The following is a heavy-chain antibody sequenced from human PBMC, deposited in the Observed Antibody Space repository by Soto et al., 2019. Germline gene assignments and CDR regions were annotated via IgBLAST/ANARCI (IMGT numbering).Heavy chain of an antibody. CDR2: IWYDGSNK. V-gene: IGHV3-33*01. CDR1: GFTFSSYG. D-gene: IGHD6-13*01. J-gene: IGHJ4*02. Sequence: PGGSLRLSCAASGFTFSSYGMHWVRQAPGKGLEWVAVIWYDGSNKYYADSVKGRFTISRDNSKNTLYLQMNSLRAEDTAVYYCARAPSIAAAGTLDYWGQGTLVTVSS. CDR3: ARAPSIAAAGTLDY.